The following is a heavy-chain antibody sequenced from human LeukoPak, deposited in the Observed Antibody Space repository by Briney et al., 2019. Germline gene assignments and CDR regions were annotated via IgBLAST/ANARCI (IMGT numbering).Heavy chain of an antibody. V-gene: IGHV1-46*01. D-gene: IGHD5-24*01. Sequence: ASVKVSCKASGYTFTNYYMHWVRQAPGQGLEWMGILNPSSGSTAYAQKFQGRVTMTRDTSTSTVYMELSSLRSEDTAVYYCARDEATGWFDPWGQGTLVTVSP. CDR1: GYTFTNYY. CDR3: ARDEATGWFDP. J-gene: IGHJ5*02. CDR2: LNPSSGST.